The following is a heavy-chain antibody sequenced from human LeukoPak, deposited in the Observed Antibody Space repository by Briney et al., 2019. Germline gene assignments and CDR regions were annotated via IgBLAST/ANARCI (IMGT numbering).Heavy chain of an antibody. CDR2: IYTSGST. CDR3: ARDYPTAYYYYYMDV. CDR1: GGSISSYY. D-gene: IGHD1-1*01. J-gene: IGHJ6*03. Sequence: SETLSLTCTVSGGSISSYYWSWIRQPAGKGLEWIGRIYTSGSTNYNPSLKSRVTISVDTSKNQFSLKLSSVTAADTAVYYCARDYPTAYYYYYMDVWGKGTTVTVSS. V-gene: IGHV4-4*07.